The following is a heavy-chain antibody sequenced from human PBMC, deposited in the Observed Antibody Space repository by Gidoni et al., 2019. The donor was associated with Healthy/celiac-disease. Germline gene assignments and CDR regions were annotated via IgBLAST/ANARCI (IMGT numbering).Heavy chain of an antibody. J-gene: IGHJ6*03. CDR3: ARGDAYYYMDV. CDR1: GFTFSSYG. D-gene: IGHD3-16*01. V-gene: IGHV3-33*01. CDR2: IWYDGSNK. Sequence: QVQLVESGGGVVKPGRSLRLSCAASGFTFSSYGMHWVRQAPGKGLEWVAVIWYDGSNKYYADSVKGRFTISRDNSKNTLYLQMNSLRAEDTAVYYCARGDAYYYMDVWGKGTTVTVSS.